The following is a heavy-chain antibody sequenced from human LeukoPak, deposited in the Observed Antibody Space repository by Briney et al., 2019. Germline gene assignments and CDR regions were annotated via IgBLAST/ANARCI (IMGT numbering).Heavy chain of an antibody. Sequence: ASVKVSCKASGYTFINYYIHWVRQAPGPGLEWMGIINPSGGSTSYAQKFQGRVTMTRDTSTSTVYMELSSLRSEDTAAYYCATEVVPAATYYYYGMDVWGQGTTVTVSS. D-gene: IGHD2-2*01. CDR2: INPSGGST. CDR3: ATEVVPAATYYYYGMDV. J-gene: IGHJ6*02. V-gene: IGHV1-46*01. CDR1: GYTFINYY.